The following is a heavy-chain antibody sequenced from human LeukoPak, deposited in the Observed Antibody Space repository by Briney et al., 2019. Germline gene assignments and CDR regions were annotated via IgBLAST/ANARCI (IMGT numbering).Heavy chain of an antibody. CDR2: IKYDGSER. Sequence: GGSLRLSCAASGFMFSGYWMSWVRQAPGKGLEWVATIKYDGSERYYVDSVKGRFTISRDNTRVSLYLQMNSPRAEDTAVYYCVRDNSHFDSWGQGSLVTVSS. J-gene: IGHJ4*02. CDR1: GFMFSGYW. D-gene: IGHD2/OR15-2a*01. CDR3: VRDNSHFDS. V-gene: IGHV3-7*01.